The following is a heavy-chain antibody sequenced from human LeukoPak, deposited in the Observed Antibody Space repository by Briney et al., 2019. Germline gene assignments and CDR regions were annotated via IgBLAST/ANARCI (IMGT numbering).Heavy chain of an antibody. J-gene: IGHJ4*01. V-gene: IGHV3-30*19. D-gene: IGHD3-22*01. CDR1: GFTFSSYG. CDR2: ISYDGSNK. CDR3: ARATSYYYDSSGSIVY. Sequence: GGSLRLSCAASGFTFSSYGMHWVRQAPGRGLEWVAVISYDGSNKYYADSVKGRFTISRDNSKNTLYLQMNSLRAEDTAVYYCARATSYYYDSSGSIVYWGQGTLVTVSS.